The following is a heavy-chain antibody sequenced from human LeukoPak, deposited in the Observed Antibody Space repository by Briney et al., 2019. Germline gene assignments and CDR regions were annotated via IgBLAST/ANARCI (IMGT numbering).Heavy chain of an antibody. Sequence: GGSLRLSCVGSGFIFNDYSMNWVRQAPGKGPEWVSYISSRSSTIYYADSVKGRFTISRDNAKNSLYLQMNSLRAEDSAVYYCTRETAFDFWGHGTVVTVSS. CDR3: TRETAFDF. CDR1: GFIFNDYS. J-gene: IGHJ3*01. V-gene: IGHV3-48*04. CDR2: ISSRSSTI.